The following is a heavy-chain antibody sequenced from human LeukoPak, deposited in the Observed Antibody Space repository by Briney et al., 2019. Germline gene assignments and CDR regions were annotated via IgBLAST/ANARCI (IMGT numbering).Heavy chain of an antibody. CDR1: GGSFSGYY. V-gene: IGHV4-34*01. CDR3: ARVDGGYCSGGSCYANRFDP. CDR2: INHSGGT. J-gene: IGHJ5*02. D-gene: IGHD2-15*01. Sequence: SETLSLTCAVYGGSFSGYYWSWIRQPPGKGLEWIGEINHSGGTNYNPSLKSRVTISVDTSKNQFSLKLSSVTAADTAVYYCARVDGGYCSGGSCYANRFDPWGQGTLVTVSS.